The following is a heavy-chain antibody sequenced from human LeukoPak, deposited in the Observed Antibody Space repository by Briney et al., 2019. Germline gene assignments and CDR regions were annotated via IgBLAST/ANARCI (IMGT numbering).Heavy chain of an antibody. Sequence: SETLSLTCAVYGGSFSGYYWSWIRQPPGKGLEWIGEINHSGSTNYNPSLKSRVTISVDTSKNQFSLKLTSVTAADTAVYYCARGGLRPTYYFDYWGQGTLVTVSS. V-gene: IGHV4-34*01. CDR1: GGSFSGYY. J-gene: IGHJ4*02. D-gene: IGHD5-12*01. CDR3: ARGGLRPTYYFDY. CDR2: INHSGST.